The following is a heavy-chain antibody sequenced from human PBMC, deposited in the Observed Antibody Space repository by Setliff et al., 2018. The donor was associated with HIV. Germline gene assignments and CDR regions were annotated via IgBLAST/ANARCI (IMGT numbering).Heavy chain of an antibody. D-gene: IGHD3-22*01. J-gene: IGHJ3*02. CDR3: ARDRYYDSSGYYWFDAFDI. Sequence: ASVKVSCKASGYTFTGYYMHWVRQAPGQGLEWMGWINPNSGGINYAQKFQGRVTMTRDTSISTAYMELSRLRSDDTAVYYCARDRYYDSSGYYWFDAFDIWGQGTMVTVSS. CDR1: GYTFTGYY. V-gene: IGHV1-2*02. CDR2: INPNSGGI.